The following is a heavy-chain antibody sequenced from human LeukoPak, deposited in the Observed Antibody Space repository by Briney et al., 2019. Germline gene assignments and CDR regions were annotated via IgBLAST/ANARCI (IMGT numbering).Heavy chain of an antibody. V-gene: IGHV1-69*05. CDR2: IIPIFGTA. CDR3: AREAVTMVRGVNYYFDY. CDR1: GGTFSSYA. Sequence: GASVKVSCKASGGTFSSYAISWVRQAPGQGREWMGRIIPIFGTANYAQKLQGRVTITTDESTSTAYMELSSLRSEDTAVYYCAREAVTMVRGVNYYFDYWGQGTLVTVSS. J-gene: IGHJ4*02. D-gene: IGHD3-10*01.